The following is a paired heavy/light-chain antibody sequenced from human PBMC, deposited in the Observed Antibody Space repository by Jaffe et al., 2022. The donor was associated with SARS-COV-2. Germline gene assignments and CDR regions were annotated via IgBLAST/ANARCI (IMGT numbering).Light chain of an antibody. V-gene: IGKV3-11*01. CDR3: HQRRSWPLP. J-gene: IGKJ3*01. CDR1: QSVGDS. CDR2: DAS. Sequence: EIVLTQSPATLSLSPGERATLSCRASQSVGDSLAWYQQKPAQAPRLLIYDASKRATGIPARFSGSGSGTDFTLTISSLEPEDFAVYYCHQRRSWPLPFGPGTKV.
Heavy chain of an antibody. J-gene: IGHJ4*02. CDR1: GFTFSAHW. V-gene: IGHV3-7*01. CDR2: IRGDGGAI. Sequence: EVILVESGGGLVQPGGSLRLSCAASGFTFSAHWMTWVRQAPGKGLEWVGNIRGDGGAIYYVDSVKGRFIISRDNARNSLFLRMNSVRDEDTGLYYCVREYGSDSGSYYGDYWGQGILVSVSS. CDR3: VREYGSDSGSYYGDY. D-gene: IGHD3-10*01.